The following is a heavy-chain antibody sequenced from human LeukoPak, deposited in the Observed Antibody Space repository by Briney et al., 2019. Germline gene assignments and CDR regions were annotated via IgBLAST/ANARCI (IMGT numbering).Heavy chain of an antibody. CDR1: GGSISSSSYY. J-gene: IGHJ4*02. CDR2: IFYVGDT. Sequence: SETLSLTCTVSGGSISSSSYYWGWVRQPPGKGLEYIGTIFYVGDTYYNPSLESRLTISVDTSKNQFSLKLRSVTAADSAVYYCARTSGSRHAYDDYWGQGTLVTVSS. CDR3: ARTSGSRHAYDDY. D-gene: IGHD6-13*01. V-gene: IGHV4-39*01.